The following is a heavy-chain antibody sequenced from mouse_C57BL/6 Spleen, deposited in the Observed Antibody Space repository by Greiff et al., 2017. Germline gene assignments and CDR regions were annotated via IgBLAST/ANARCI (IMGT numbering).Heavy chain of an antibody. J-gene: IGHJ2*01. D-gene: IGHD4-1*01. V-gene: IGHV1-15*01. Sequence: VQLKESGAELVRPGASVTLSCKASGYTFTDYEMHWVKQTPVHGLEWIGAIDPETGGTAYNQKFKGKAILTADKSSSTAYMELRSLTSEDSAVYYCTRLGQRYWGQGTTLTVSS. CDR2: IDPETGGT. CDR3: TRLGQRY. CDR1: GYTFTDYE.